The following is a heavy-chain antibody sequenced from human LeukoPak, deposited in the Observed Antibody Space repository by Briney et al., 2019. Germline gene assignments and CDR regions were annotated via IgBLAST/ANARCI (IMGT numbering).Heavy chain of an antibody. CDR3: ARKGVSDLYYFDS. CDR2: IYYSGTT. V-gene: IGHV4-59*01. Sequence: PSETLSLTCTVSGGSISGYYWSWIRQPPGKGLEWIGYIYYSGTTNYNPSLRSRVTISVDTSKNQFSLKLSSVTAADTAVYYCARKGVSDLYYFDSWGQGTLVTVSS. D-gene: IGHD3-16*01. J-gene: IGHJ4*02. CDR1: GGSISGYY.